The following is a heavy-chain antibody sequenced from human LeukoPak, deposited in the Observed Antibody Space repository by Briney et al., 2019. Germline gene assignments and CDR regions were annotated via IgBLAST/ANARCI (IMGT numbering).Heavy chain of an antibody. CDR2: INQESTET. CDR3: AREVDRSFGY. V-gene: IGHV3-7*01. CDR1: VYRFTAVW. D-gene: IGHD2-15*01. J-gene: IGHJ4*02. Sequence: PGGCLRLSCATYVYRFTAVWIRWGRQAPGKGPEWVANINQESTETYYVDSVRGGFTICRDNAKNSLSLQMNSLRVEDTAVYYCAREVDRSFGYWGQGNLVTVSS.